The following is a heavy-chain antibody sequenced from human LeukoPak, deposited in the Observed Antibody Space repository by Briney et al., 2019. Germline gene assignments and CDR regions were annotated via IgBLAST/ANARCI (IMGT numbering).Heavy chain of an antibody. CDR2: ISSSADIV. J-gene: IGHJ4*02. V-gene: IGHV3-11*01. Sequence: PGGSLRLSCAASGFIFSEYYISWIRQAPGKGLEWIADISSSADIVSYADSVKGRFTISRGNGKDSLHLQMNSLRAEDTAVYYCARETVAGTFDYWSQGTLVTVSS. D-gene: IGHD6-19*01. CDR1: GFIFSEYY. CDR3: ARETVAGTFDY.